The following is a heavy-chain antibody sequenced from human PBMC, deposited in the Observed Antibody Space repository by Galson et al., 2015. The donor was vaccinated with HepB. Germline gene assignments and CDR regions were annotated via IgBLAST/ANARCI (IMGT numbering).Heavy chain of an antibody. V-gene: IGHV1-46*01. CDR1: GYTFTSYY. CDR2: INPGGGST. Sequence: SVKVSCKASGYTFTSYYMHWVRQAPGLGLEWMGVINPGGGSTSYAQKFQGRVTMTRDTSTSTVYMELSSLRSEDTAVYYCARQGSDSSGYYRGWGQGTLVTVSS. J-gene: IGHJ4*02. D-gene: IGHD3-22*01. CDR3: ARQGSDSSGYYRG.